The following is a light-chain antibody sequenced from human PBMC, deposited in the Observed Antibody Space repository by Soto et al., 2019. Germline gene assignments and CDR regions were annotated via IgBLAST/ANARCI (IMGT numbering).Light chain of an antibody. J-gene: IGKJ3*01. Sequence: DIQMTQSPSSLSASVGDRVTITCRASKNISTYLNWYQQKPGKAPNLLIYAASVLQSGVPSGFSGSGAGIDFTLTIISLQPEDFATYYCQQRYSTPFTFGPGTKVDVK. V-gene: IGKV1-39*01. CDR3: QQRYSTPFT. CDR2: AAS. CDR1: KNISTY.